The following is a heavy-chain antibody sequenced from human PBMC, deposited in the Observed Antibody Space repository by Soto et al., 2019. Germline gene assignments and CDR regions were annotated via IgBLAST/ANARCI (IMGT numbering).Heavy chain of an antibody. V-gene: IGHV4-39*01. CDR2: IYYSGST. J-gene: IGHJ5*02. Sequence: SETLSFTCTVSGGSISSSSYYWGWIRQPPGKGLEWIGSIYYSGSTYYNPSPKSRVTISVDTSKNQFSLKLSSVTAADTAVYYCARHIANWGSNWFDPWGQGTLVTVSS. CDR1: GGSISSSSYY. D-gene: IGHD7-27*01. CDR3: ARHIANWGSNWFDP.